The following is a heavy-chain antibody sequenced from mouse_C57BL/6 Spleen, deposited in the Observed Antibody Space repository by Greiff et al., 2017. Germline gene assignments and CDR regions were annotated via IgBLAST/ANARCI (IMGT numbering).Heavy chain of an antibody. Sequence: QVQLKQSGAELVKPGASVKLSCKASGYTFTSYWMHWVKQRPGQGLEWIGMIHPNSGSTNYNEKFKSKATLTVDKSSSTAYMQLSSLTSEDSAVYYCARFITTVVATSYWYFDGWGTGTTVTVSS. V-gene: IGHV1-64*01. J-gene: IGHJ1*03. CDR1: GYTFTSYW. D-gene: IGHD1-1*01. CDR3: ARFITTVVATSYWYFDG. CDR2: IHPNSGST.